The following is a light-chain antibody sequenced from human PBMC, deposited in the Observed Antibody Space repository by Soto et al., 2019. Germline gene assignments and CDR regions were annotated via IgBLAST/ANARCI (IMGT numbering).Light chain of an antibody. J-gene: IGKJ1*01. V-gene: IGKV1-39*01. CDR3: QHSYDILWT. Sequence: DIQMTQSPSSLSASVGDRVTITCRASQSISRNLNWYQQKPGKAPNLLIFGSSTLQTGVPSRFTGSGSGTDFTLTISSLQPEDFATYYCQHSYDILWTF. CDR1: QSISRN. CDR2: GSS.